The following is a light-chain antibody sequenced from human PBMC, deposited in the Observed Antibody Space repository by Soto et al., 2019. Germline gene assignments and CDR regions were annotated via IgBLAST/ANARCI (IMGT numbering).Light chain of an antibody. CDR1: QSVSSSY. J-gene: IGKJ3*01. CDR2: GTS. CDR3: QQYGSSPMFT. V-gene: IGKV3-20*01. Sequence: EIVLTQSPGTLSLSPGERATLSCRASQSVSSSYLAWYQQKPGQAPRLLIYGTSGRATGIPDRFSGSGSGTDFSLTISRLEPEDFGVYYCQQYGSSPMFTFGPGTKVDLK.